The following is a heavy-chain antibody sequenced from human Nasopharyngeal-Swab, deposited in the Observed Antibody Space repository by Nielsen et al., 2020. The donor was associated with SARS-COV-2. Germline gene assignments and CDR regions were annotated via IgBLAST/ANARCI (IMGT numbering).Heavy chain of an antibody. CDR2: ISSSGSTI. D-gene: IGHD6-19*01. CDR1: GFTFSSYE. J-gene: IGHJ4*02. V-gene: IGHV3-48*03. Sequence: GGSLRLSCAASGFTFSSYEMNWVRQAPGKGLEGVSYISSSGSTIYYADSVKGRFTISRDNAKNSLYLQMNSLRAEDTAVYYCARDRPLGYSSGWYRFDYWGQGTLVTVSS. CDR3: ARDRPLGYSSGWYRFDY.